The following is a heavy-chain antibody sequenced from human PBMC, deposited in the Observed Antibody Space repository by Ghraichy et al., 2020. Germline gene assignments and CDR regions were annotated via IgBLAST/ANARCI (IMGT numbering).Heavy chain of an antibody. J-gene: IGHJ6*02. CDR1: GGSISSGGYY. CDR3: ARVQYYYGSGSTYYYYGMDV. V-gene: IGHV4-31*03. Sequence: SETLSLTCTVSGGSISSGGYYWSWIRQHPGKGLEWIGYIYYSGSTYYNPSLKSRVTISVDTSKNQFSLKLSSVTAADTAVYYCARVQYYYGSGSTYYYYGMDVWGQGTTVTVSS. CDR2: IYYSGST. D-gene: IGHD3-10*01.